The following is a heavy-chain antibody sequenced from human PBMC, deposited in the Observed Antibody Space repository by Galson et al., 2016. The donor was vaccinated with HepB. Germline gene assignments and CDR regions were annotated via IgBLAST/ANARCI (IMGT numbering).Heavy chain of an antibody. CDR1: GFSFSNYE. V-gene: IGHV3-48*03. D-gene: IGHD1-26*01. Sequence: SLRLSCAASGFSFSNYEMNWVRQAPGKGLEWVAYISGGGETTYYADSVRGRFTISRDNARDSVFLQMTSLRVEDTARYYCARDALGTWDLTTWGQGTLGSVSS. CDR3: ARDALGTWDLTT. CDR2: ISGGGETT. J-gene: IGHJ1*01.